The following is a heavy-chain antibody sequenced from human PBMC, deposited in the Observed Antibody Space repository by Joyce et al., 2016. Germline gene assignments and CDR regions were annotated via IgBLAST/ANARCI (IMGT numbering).Heavy chain of an antibody. CDR3: ARSTGRYSSSWYYFDY. CDR2: YNIHKRKR. J-gene: IGHJ4*02. D-gene: IGHD6-13*01. Sequence: QVHLVQSGAEVKRPGASVKVYCEASGDTSSNYGISWVRQGPGQGLEWMGWYNIHKRKRSYAKSLQDRVTMTTDTYTSTVYLEVGTLRPDDTAVYYCARSTGRYSSSWYYFDYWGQGTLVTVSS. CDR1: GDTSSNYG. V-gene: IGHV1-18*01.